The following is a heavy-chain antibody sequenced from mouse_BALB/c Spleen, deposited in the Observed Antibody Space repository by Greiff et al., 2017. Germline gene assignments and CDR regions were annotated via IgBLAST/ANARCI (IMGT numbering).Heavy chain of an antibody. CDR1: GYSITSGYY. CDR2: ISYDGSS. CDR3: ARALTGTGAY. D-gene: IGHD4-1*01. J-gene: IGHJ3*01. Sequence: EVQLQESGPGLVKPSQSLSLTCSVTGYSITSGYYWNWIRQFPGNKLEWMGYISYDGSSNYNPSLKNRISITRDTSKNQFFLKLNSVTTEDTATYYCARALTGTGAYWGQGTLVTVSA. V-gene: IGHV3-6*02.